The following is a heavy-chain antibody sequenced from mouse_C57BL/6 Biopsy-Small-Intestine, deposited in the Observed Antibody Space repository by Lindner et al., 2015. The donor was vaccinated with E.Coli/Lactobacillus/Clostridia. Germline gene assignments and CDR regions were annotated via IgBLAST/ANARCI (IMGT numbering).Heavy chain of an antibody. J-gene: IGHJ3*01. V-gene: IGHV1-55*01. Sequence: SVKVSCKASGYTFTNYGITWVRQAPGQGLEWMGWISAYNGNTNYAQKLQGRVTMTTDTSTNTAYMELSSLRSDDTAVYYCARREVFADPQRRGRGAFDIWGQGTMVTVSS. D-gene: IGHD3-3*01. CDR1: GYTFTNYG. CDR3: ARREVFADPQRRGRGAFDI. CDR2: ISAYNGNT.